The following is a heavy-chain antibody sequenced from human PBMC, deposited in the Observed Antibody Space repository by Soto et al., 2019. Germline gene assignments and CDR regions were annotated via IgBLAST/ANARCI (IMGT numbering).Heavy chain of an antibody. J-gene: IGHJ4*02. V-gene: IGHV4-59*01. CDR2: IYYSGST. Sequence: SETLSLTCTVSGGSISSYYWSWIRQPPGKGLEWIGYIYYSGSTNYNPSLKSRVTISVDTSKNQFSLKLSSVTAADTAVYYCARDRGDYGDSPVDYWGQG. CDR3: ARDRGDYGDSPVDY. CDR1: GGSISSYY. D-gene: IGHD4-17*01.